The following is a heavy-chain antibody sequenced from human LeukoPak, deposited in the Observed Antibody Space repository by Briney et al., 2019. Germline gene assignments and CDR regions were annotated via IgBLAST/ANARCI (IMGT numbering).Heavy chain of an antibody. V-gene: IGHV1-2*02. CDR3: ARSPHILTGENFDY. CDR2: INLNSGGT. Sequence: GASVKVSCKASGYTFTGYYMHWVRQAPGQGLEWMGWINLNSGGTNDAQKFQGRVTMTRDTSISTAYMHLSRLRSADTAVYYCARSPHILTGENFDYWGQGTLLTVSS. CDR1: GYTFTGYY. J-gene: IGHJ4*02. D-gene: IGHD3-9*01.